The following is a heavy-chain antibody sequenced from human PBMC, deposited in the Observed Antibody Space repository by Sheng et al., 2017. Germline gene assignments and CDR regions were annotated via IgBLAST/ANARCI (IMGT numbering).Heavy chain of an antibody. V-gene: IGHV4-39*07. CDR2: IYYSGST. Sequence: QLQLQESGPGLVKPSETLSLTCTVSGGSISSSSYYWGWIRQPPGKGLEWIGSIYYSGSTYYNPSLKSRVTISVDTSKNQFSLKLSSVTAADTAVYYCARERRRYGVDYWGQGTLVTVSS. CDR1: GGSISSSSYY. D-gene: IGHD1-26*01. J-gene: IGHJ4*02. CDR3: ARERRRYGVDY.